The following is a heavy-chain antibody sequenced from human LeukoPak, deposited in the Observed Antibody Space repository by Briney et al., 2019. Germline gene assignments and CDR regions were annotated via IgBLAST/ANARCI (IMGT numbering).Heavy chain of an antibody. J-gene: IGHJ4*02. CDR1: GYTFTSYD. Sequence: ASVKVSCKASGYTFTSYDINWVRQATGQGLEWMRWMNPNSGNTGYAQKFQGRVTMTRNTSISTAYMELSSLRSEDTAVYYCARADYYDSSGPPPFDYWGQGSLVTVSS. CDR3: ARADYYDSSGPPPFDY. V-gene: IGHV1-8*01. D-gene: IGHD3-22*01. CDR2: MNPNSGNT.